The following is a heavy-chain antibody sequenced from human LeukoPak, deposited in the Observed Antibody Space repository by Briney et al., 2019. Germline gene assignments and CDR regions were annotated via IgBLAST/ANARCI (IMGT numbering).Heavy chain of an antibody. CDR2: IYHSGST. CDR1: GYSISSGYY. D-gene: IGHD1-14*01. J-gene: IGHJ6*03. V-gene: IGHV4-38-2*02. CDR3: ARFPGGAEYRHYYYMDV. Sequence: PSETLSLTCTVSGYSISSGYYWGWIRQPPGKGLEWIGNIYHSGSTYYNASLKSRVTISIDTSKNQFSLKLSSVTAADTAVYYCARFPGGAEYRHYYYMDVWGTGTTVTVSS.